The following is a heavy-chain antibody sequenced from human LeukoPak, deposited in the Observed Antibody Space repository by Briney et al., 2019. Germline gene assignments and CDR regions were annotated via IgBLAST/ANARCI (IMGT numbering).Heavy chain of an antibody. CDR1: GFTFSSYE. V-gene: IGHV3-23*01. Sequence: GGSLRLSCAASGFTFSSYEMNWVRQAPGKGLEWVSAISGSGGSTYYADSVKGRFTISRDNSKNTLYLRMNSLRAEDTAVYYCANFRELYLSLVAYFDYWGQGTLVTVSS. J-gene: IGHJ4*02. CDR3: ANFRELYLSLVAYFDY. D-gene: IGHD3-10*01. CDR2: ISGSGGST.